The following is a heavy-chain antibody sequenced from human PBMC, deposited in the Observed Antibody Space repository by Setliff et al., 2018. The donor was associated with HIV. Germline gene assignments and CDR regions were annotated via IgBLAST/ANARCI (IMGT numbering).Heavy chain of an antibody. V-gene: IGHV3-48*01. Sequence: SLRLSCAASGFTFSSYSMNWVRQATVKGLEWVSYISSSSSTIYYADSVKGRFTISRDNAKNSLYLQMNSLRAEDTAVYYCAMCYERWLVNYWGQGTLVTVSS. CDR3: AMCYERWLVNY. CDR2: ISSSSSTI. D-gene: IGHD3-22*01. CDR1: GFTFSSYS. J-gene: IGHJ4*02.